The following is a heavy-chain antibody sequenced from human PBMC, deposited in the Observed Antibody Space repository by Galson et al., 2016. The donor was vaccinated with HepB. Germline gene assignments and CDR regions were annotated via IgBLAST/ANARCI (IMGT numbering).Heavy chain of an antibody. D-gene: IGHD2-15*01. J-gene: IGHJ4*02. CDR3: ARNRLGWSLLEAIDS. CDR1: GFTFRSYV. Sequence: SLRLSCAASGFTFRSYVMNWVRQAPGKGLEWVSSTRSGSSYIYYADSVKGRFTISRENAKNSLHLQMNSLRAEDTAVYYCARNRLGWSLLEAIDSWGQGTLVTVSS. CDR2: TRSGSSYI. V-gene: IGHV3-21*01.